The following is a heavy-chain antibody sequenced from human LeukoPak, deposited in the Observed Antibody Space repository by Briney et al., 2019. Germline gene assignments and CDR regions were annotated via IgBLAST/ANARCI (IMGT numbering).Heavy chain of an antibody. CDR3: ARGISSGWSRAVGY. D-gene: IGHD6-19*01. J-gene: IGHJ4*02. Sequence: PGGSLRLSCAASGFTVSSNYMSWVRQAPGKGLEWVSVIYSGGSTYYADSVKGRFTISRDNSKNTLYLQMNSLRAEDTAVYYCARGISSGWSRAVGYWGQGTLVTVSS. CDR2: IYSGGST. CDR1: GFTVSSNY. V-gene: IGHV3-53*01.